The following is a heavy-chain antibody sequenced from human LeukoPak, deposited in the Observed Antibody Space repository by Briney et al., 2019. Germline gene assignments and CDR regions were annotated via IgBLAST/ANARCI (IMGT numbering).Heavy chain of an antibody. CDR2: INHSGST. CDR1: GGWFSGYY. CDR3: ARVGPVAGTHHRDYYYGMAV. J-gene: IGHJ6*02. D-gene: IGHD6-19*01. V-gene: IGHV4-34*01. Sequence: LETLSLTCAVYGGWFSGYYGSWIRQRPGKGLERIGEINHSGSTKYNPSLKSRVTISVDTSKNQLSLNLSSVTASDKALYYCARVGPVAGTHHRDYYYGMAVWGQGTTVTVSS.